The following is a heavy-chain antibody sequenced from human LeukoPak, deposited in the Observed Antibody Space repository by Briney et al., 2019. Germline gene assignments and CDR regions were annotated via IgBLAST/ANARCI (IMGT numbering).Heavy chain of an antibody. V-gene: IGHV4-34*01. D-gene: IGHD4-17*01. CDR1: GGSFSGYY. Sequence: SETLSLTCAVYGGSFSGYYWSWIRQPPGKGLEWIGEINHSGSTNYNPALMRRVTILVETNKNKFSLTLSSVTAADTAVYYCGRAPDYGDYVRVEYYYMYVWGKGTTVTVSS. CDR2: INHSGST. CDR3: GRAPDYGDYVRVEYYYMYV. J-gene: IGHJ6*03.